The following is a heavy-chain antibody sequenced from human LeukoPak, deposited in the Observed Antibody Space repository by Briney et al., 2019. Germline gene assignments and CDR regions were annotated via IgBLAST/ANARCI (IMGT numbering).Heavy chain of an antibody. Sequence: GGSLRLSCAASGFTFSSYAMSWVRQAPGKGLEWVSAISGSGGSTYYADSVKGRFTISRDNSKNTLYLQMNSLRAEDTAVYYCAKDNTITMVRGVIITSTMGDFDYWGQGTLVTVSS. J-gene: IGHJ4*02. CDR3: AKDNTITMVRGVIITSTMGDFDY. CDR1: GFTFSSYA. D-gene: IGHD3-10*01. V-gene: IGHV3-23*01. CDR2: ISGSGGST.